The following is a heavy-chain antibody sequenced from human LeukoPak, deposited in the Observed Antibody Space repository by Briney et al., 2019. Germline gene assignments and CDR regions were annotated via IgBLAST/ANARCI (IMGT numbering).Heavy chain of an antibody. D-gene: IGHD2-2*03. V-gene: IGHV1-69*13. CDR1: GGTFSGYA. CDR3: ARGSLGIVVVPAAIEDYYYGMDV. J-gene: IGHJ6*02. CDR2: IIPIFGTA. Sequence: ASAKVSCTASGGTFSGYAISWVRHAPGQGLEWMGGIIPIFGTANYAQKFQGRVTITADESTSTAYMELSSLRSEDTAVYYCARGSLGIVVVPAAIEDYYYGMDVWGQGTTVTVSS.